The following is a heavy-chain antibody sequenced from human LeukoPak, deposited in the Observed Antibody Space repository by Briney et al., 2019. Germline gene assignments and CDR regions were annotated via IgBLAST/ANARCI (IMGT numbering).Heavy chain of an antibody. D-gene: IGHD5-18*01. CDR2: IYPGDSDT. Sequence: GESLKISCKGSGYSFTSYWIGWVRQMPGKGLEWMGIIYPGDSDTRYSPSFQGQVTISADKSISTAYLQWSSLKASDTAMYYCARQGSGYSYGYTSFDSSSWPRPFDYWGQGTLVTVSS. J-gene: IGHJ4*02. CDR1: GYSFTSYW. V-gene: IGHV5-51*01. CDR3: ARQGSGYSYGYTSFDSSSWPRPFDY.